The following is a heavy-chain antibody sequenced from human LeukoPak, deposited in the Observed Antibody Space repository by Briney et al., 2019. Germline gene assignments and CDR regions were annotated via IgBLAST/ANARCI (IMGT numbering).Heavy chain of an antibody. CDR1: GYSFTSYW. CDR3: ARQPSDSSGFYYFDY. Sequence: GESLKISCKGSGYSFTSYWIGWVRQMPGKGLEWMGIIYPGDSDTRYSPSFQGQVTISADKSISTAYLQWSSLKASDTAMYYCARQPSDSSGFYYFDYWGQGTLVIVSS. D-gene: IGHD3-22*01. CDR2: IYPGDSDT. V-gene: IGHV5-51*01. J-gene: IGHJ4*02.